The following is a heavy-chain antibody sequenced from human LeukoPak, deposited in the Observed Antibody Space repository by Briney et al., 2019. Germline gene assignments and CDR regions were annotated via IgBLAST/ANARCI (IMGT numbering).Heavy chain of an antibody. Sequence: GASVKVSCKASGYTFITYGITWVRQAPGQRLEGMGWISAYNVNTDYPQKLQGRVTMTTDTSTSTAYMELRSLRSDDTAVYYCARGRYYDFWSGYYPYYYYYMDVWGKGTTVTVSS. J-gene: IGHJ6*03. D-gene: IGHD3-3*01. CDR1: GYTFITYG. V-gene: IGHV1-18*01. CDR3: ARGRYYDFWSGYYPYYYYYMDV. CDR2: ISAYNVNT.